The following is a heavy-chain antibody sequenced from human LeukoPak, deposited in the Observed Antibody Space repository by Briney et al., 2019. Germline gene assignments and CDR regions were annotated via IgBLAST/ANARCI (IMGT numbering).Heavy chain of an antibody. V-gene: IGHV4-4*07. CDR1: GGSISSYY. J-gene: IGHJ6*03. D-gene: IGHD1-1*01. CDR3: AGTLTRGYYYYYMDV. CDR2: IYTSGST. Sequence: SETLSLTCTVSGGSISSYYWSWIRQPAGKGLEWIGRIYTSGSTNYNPSLKSRVTMSVDTSKNQFSLKLSSVTAADTAVYYCAGTLTRGYYYYYMDVWGKGTTVTVS.